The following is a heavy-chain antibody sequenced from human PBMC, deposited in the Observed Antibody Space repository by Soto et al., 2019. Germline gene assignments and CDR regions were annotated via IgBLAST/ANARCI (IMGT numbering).Heavy chain of an antibody. D-gene: IGHD3-22*01. CDR2: ISPYNDDT. CDR1: GYSFSSYG. CDR3: ARGGYYDSSGAPTVIDIPNPLQSLP. V-gene: IGHV1-18*01. Sequence: ASVKVSCKASGYSFSSYGITWVRQAPGQGLEWLGWISPYNDDTKYALRLQGRVTMTTDTSTRTAYMDIRGLRSDDTAIYYCARGGYYDSSGAPTVIDIPNPLQSLPWG. J-gene: IGHJ5*02.